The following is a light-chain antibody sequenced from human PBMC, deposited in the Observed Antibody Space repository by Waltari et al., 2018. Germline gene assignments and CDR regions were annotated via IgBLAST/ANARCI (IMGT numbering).Light chain of an antibody. CDR3: QQYGTSPRT. CDR2: GAS. CDR1: QRVTSTY. Sequence: EIVLTQSPGTLSLSPGARATLSCRASQRVTSTYLPWSQQKPGQAPSLLIYGASNRASGIPDRFSGSGSGTDYTLTISRLEPEDFAVYYCQQYGTSPRTFGPGTKLEIK. J-gene: IGKJ1*01. V-gene: IGKV3-20*01.